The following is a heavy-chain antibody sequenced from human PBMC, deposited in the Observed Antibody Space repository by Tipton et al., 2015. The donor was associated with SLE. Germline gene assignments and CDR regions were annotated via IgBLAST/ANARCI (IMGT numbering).Heavy chain of an antibody. CDR3: ARDLVVVIAGGNWFDP. D-gene: IGHD2-21*01. CDR2: INHSGST. CDR1: GGSFSGYY. J-gene: IGHJ5*02. Sequence: TLSLTCAVYGGSFSGYYWSWIRQPPGKGLEWIGEINHSGSTNYNPSLKSRVTISVDTSKNQFSLKLSSVTAADTAVYYCARDLVVVIAGGNWFDPWGQGTLVTVSS. V-gene: IGHV4-34*01.